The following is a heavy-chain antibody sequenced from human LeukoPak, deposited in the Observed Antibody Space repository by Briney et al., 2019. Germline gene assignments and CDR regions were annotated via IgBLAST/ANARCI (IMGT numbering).Heavy chain of an antibody. CDR1: GGSISSYY. CDR2: IYTSGST. CDR3: AREMEKVGAVGY. Sequence: SGTLSLTCAVSGGSISSYYWSWIRQPAGKGLEWIGRIYTSGSTNYNPSLKSRVTMSVDTSKNQFSLKLSSVTAADTAVYYCAREMEKVGAVGYWGQGTLVTVSS. V-gene: IGHV4-4*07. D-gene: IGHD1-26*01. J-gene: IGHJ4*02.